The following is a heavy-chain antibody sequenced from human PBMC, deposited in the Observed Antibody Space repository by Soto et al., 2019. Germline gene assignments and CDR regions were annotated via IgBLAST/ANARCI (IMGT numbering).Heavy chain of an antibody. CDR3: AGGVVVVPAAIPPDY. V-gene: IGHV3-21*01. Sequence: GGSLRLSCAASGFTFSSYSVNWVRQAPGKGLEWVSSISSSSSYIYYADSVKGRFTISRDNAKNSLYLQMNSLRAEDTAVYYCAGGVVVVPAAIPPDYWGQGTLVTVSS. J-gene: IGHJ4*02. CDR1: GFTFSSYS. CDR2: ISSSSSYI. D-gene: IGHD2-2*01.